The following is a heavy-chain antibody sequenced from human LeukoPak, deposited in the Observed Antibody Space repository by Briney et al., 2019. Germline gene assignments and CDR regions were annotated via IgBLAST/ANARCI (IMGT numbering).Heavy chain of an antibody. V-gene: IGHV1-8*01. CDR2: INPNSGTT. Sequence: ASVKVSCKASGYTFTSYDTNWVRQATGQGLEWMGWINPNSGTTGYAQKFQGRVTMTRNTSISTAYMELSSLRSEDTAVHYCARSLRRYFDWLLKRHYYYYG. CDR3: ARSLRRYFDWLLKRHYYYYG. D-gene: IGHD3-9*01. J-gene: IGHJ6*01. CDR1: GYTFTSYD.